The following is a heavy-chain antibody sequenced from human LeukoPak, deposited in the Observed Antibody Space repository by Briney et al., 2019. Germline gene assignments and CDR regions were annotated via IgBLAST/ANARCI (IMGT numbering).Heavy chain of an antibody. CDR3: ARDYSSGRY. D-gene: IGHD6-19*01. Sequence: GGSLRLSCAASGFTLSSYAMHWVRQAPGKGLEWVAVISYDGSNKYYADSVKGRFTISRDNSKNTLYLQMNSLRAEDTAVYYCARDYSSGRYWGQGTLVTVSS. CDR1: GFTLSSYA. J-gene: IGHJ4*02. CDR2: ISYDGSNK. V-gene: IGHV3-30-3*01.